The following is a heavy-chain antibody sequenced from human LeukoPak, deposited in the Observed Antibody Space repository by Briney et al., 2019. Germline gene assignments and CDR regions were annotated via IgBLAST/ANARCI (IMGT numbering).Heavy chain of an antibody. J-gene: IGHJ4*02. D-gene: IGHD6-13*01. CDR3: ARKGKEGSSSPFDY. CDR2: IWYDGSNK. V-gene: IGHV3-33*01. CDR1: GFTFSSYG. Sequence: PGESLRLSCAASGFTFSSYGMHWVRQAPAKGLEWVAVIWYDGSNKYYADSVKGRFTISRDNSKNTLYLQVNSLRAEDTAVYYCARKGKEGSSSPFDYWGQGTLVTVSS.